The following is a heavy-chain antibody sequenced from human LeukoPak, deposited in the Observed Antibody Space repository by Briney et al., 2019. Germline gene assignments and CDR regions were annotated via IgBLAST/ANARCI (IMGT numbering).Heavy chain of an antibody. CDR1: GYTFTGYY. Sequence: ASVKVSCKTSGYTFTGYYMHWVRQAPGQGLEWMGWINPNSGGTNYAQKFQGRVTMTRDTSISTAYMELSRLRSDDTAVYYCARDLSVTTLSTWFDPWGQGTLVTVSS. J-gene: IGHJ5*02. CDR2: INPNSGGT. V-gene: IGHV1-2*02. D-gene: IGHD4-17*01. CDR3: ARDLSVTTLSTWFDP.